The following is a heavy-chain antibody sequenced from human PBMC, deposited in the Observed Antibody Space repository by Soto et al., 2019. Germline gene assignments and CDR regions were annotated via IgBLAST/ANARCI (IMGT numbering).Heavy chain of an antibody. Sequence: GGSLRLSCAASGFTFSSYWMNWVRQASGKGLEWVGRIRSKANNYATAYAASVKGRFTISRDDSKNTAYLQMNSLKTEDTAVYYCTRHALQYCGGDCYLLPYFDLWGRGTLVTVPQ. CDR2: IRSKANNYAT. CDR3: TRHALQYCGGDCYLLPYFDL. J-gene: IGHJ2*01. CDR1: GFTFSSYW. D-gene: IGHD2-21*02. V-gene: IGHV3-73*01.